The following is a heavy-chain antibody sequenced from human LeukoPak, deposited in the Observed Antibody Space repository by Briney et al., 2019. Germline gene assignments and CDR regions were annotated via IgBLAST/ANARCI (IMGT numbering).Heavy chain of an antibody. CDR1: GGSISISSNY. Sequence: SETLSLTCSVSGGSISISSNYWGWIRQPPGKGLEWIGSIYYSGTTYYNPSLKSRVTISVDTSKNQFSLKLNSVTAADTAVSYCAREVVEYTSGWYGYWFDPWGQGTLVTVSS. J-gene: IGHJ5*02. D-gene: IGHD6-19*01. CDR2: IYYSGTT. CDR3: AREVVEYTSGWYGYWFDP. V-gene: IGHV4-39*02.